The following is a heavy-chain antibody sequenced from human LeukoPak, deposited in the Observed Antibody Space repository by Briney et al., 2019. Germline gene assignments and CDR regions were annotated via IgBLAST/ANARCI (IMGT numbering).Heavy chain of an antibody. J-gene: IGHJ6*02. CDR1: GFTFSIYA. Sequence: GGSLRLTCAASGFTFSIYAMHWVRQAPGKGLEWVAVISYDGSNKYYADSVKGRFSNSRDNSKNTLYLQMNSLRAEDTAVYYCARDTQYYYYTMDVWGQGTTVTVSS. D-gene: IGHD2/OR15-2a*01. CDR3: ARDTQYYYYTMDV. CDR2: ISYDGSNK. V-gene: IGHV3-30-3*01.